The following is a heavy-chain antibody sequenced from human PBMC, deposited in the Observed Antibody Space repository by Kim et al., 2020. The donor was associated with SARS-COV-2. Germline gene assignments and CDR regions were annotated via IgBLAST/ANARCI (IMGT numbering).Heavy chain of an antibody. D-gene: IGHD5-12*01. CDR3: AGGLYSGFDL. CDR1: GGSFSGYY. Sequence: SETLSLTCAVSGGSFSGYYWSWIRQPPGKGLEWIGEINHSGSTNYNPSLKSRVTISVDTSKNQFSLKLSSVTAADTAVYYCAGGLYSGFDLWGQGPLVTVSS. CDR2: INHSGST. V-gene: IGHV4-34*01. J-gene: IGHJ4*02.